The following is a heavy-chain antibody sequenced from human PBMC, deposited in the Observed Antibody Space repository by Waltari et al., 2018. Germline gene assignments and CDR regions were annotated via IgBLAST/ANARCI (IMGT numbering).Heavy chain of an antibody. D-gene: IGHD3-3*01. V-gene: IGHV4-34*01. CDR3: AREGTYYDFWSGYYTYYYYYYMDV. CDR2: INHSGTT. CDR1: GGSFSGYY. J-gene: IGHJ6*03. Sequence: QVQLQQWGAGLLKPSETLSLTCAVYGGSFSGYYWSWIRQPPGKGLEWIGEINHSGTTNYNPSLKSRVTISVDTSKNQFSRKLSSVTAADTAVYYCAREGTYYDFWSGYYTYYYYYYMDVWGKGTTVTVSS.